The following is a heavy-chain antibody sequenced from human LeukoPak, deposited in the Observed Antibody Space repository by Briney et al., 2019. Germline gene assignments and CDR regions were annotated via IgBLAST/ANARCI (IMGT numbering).Heavy chain of an antibody. V-gene: IGHV3-21*01. Sequence: GGSLRLSCAASGFTFSRHAMNWVRQAPGKGLEWASSIRSSFSYIHYADSVKGRFTISRDNAKNSLYLQLNSLRAEDTAVYYCARGGLDYDSSGYYYDYWGQGTLVTVSS. D-gene: IGHD3-22*01. J-gene: IGHJ4*02. CDR3: ARGGLDYDSSGYYYDY. CDR1: GFTFSRHA. CDR2: IRSSFSYI.